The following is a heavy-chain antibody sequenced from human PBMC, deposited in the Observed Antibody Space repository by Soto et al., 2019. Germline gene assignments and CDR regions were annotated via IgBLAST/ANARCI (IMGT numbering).Heavy chain of an antibody. CDR2: IDWDDDK. CDR1: GFSLSTSGMC. Sequence: GSGPTLVNPTQTLTLTCTFSGFSLSTSGMCASWIRQPPGKALEWLALIDWDDDKYYSTSLKTRLTISKDTSKNQVGLTITNMDPVDTATYYCARIPSMVRGVQGPDGFWYYGMDVWGQGTTVTVSS. J-gene: IGHJ6*02. V-gene: IGHV2-70*01. CDR3: ARIPSMVRGVQGPDGFWYYGMDV. D-gene: IGHD3-10*01.